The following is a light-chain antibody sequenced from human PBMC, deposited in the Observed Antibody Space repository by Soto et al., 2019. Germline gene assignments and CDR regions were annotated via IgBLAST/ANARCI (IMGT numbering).Light chain of an antibody. CDR1: TTDVDGYDY. Sequence: QSALTQPASVSGSPGQSITISCTGATTDVDGYDYVSWYQQHPGQAPNLMMYDVNSRPSGISYRFSGSKSGDTASLTISGLQAEDDADYYCSSYTSSAPLYVFGAGPEVTVL. CDR2: DVN. J-gene: IGLJ1*01. V-gene: IGLV2-14*03. CDR3: SSYTSSAPLYV.